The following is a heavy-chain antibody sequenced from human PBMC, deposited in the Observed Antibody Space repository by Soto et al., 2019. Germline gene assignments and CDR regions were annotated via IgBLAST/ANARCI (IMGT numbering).Heavy chain of an antibody. D-gene: IGHD3-22*01. V-gene: IGHV1-3*01. CDR3: ARDKRRITMIVVVTAFDY. Sequence: ASVTVSCKASGYTFTSYAMHWVRQAPGQRLEWMGWINAGNGNTKYSQKFQGRVTITRDTSASTAYMELSSLRSEDTAVYYCARDKRRITMIVVVTAFDYWGQGTLVTVSS. CDR2: INAGNGNT. J-gene: IGHJ4*02. CDR1: GYTFTSYA.